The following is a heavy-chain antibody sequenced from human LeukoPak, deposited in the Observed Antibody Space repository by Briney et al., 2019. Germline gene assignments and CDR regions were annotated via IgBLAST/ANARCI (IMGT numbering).Heavy chain of an antibody. CDR2: IWYDGSNK. CDR3: ARVDGYSYGTITGYFDY. D-gene: IGHD5-18*01. J-gene: IGHJ4*02. V-gene: IGHV3-33*01. CDR1: GFTFSSYG. Sequence: PGRSLRLSCAASGFTFSSYGMHWVRQAPGKGLEWVAVIWYDGSNKYYADSVKGRSTISRDNSKNTLYLQMNSLRAEDTAVYYCARVDGYSYGTITGYFDYWGQGTLVTVSS.